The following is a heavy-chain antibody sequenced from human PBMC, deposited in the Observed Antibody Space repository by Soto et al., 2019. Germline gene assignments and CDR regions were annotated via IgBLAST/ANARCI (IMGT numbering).Heavy chain of an antibody. CDR2: IYPGDSDT. CDR1: GYSFTSYW. Sequence: PGESLKISCKGSGYSFTSYWIGWVRQMPGKGLEWMGIIYPGDSDTRYSPSFQGQVTISADKSISTAYLQWSSLKASDTAMYYCARYLDYGEQYNWFDPWGQGTLVTVSS. J-gene: IGHJ5*02. CDR3: ARYLDYGEQYNWFDP. V-gene: IGHV5-51*01. D-gene: IGHD4-17*01.